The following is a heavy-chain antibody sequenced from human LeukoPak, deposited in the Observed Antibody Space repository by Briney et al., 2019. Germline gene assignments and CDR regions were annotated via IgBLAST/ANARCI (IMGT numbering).Heavy chain of an antibody. CDR2: IKPKTDGETT. CDR3: ITPLPYSAQ. Sequence: GGSLRLSCAASGFTFSSYWMNWVRQAPGKGLEWVGRIKPKTDGETTECAAPVKDRFSISRDDSKSMMYLQMNSLKTEDTAVYYCITPLPYSAQGGQGTLVTVSS. V-gene: IGHV3-15*07. D-gene: IGHD2-21*01. J-gene: IGHJ4*02. CDR1: GFTFSSYW.